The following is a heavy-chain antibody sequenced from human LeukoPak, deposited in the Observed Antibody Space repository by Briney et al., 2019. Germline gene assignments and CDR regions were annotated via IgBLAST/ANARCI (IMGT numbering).Heavy chain of an antibody. V-gene: IGHV4-61*02. J-gene: IGHJ6*03. CDR2: IYTSGST. Sequence: SQTLSLTCTVSGGSISSGSYYWSWIRQPAGKGLEWIGRIYTSGSTNYNPSLKSRVTISVDTSKNQFSLKLSSVTAADTAVYYCARIVDTAVVTEKEADYYYYMDVWGKGTTVTVSS. D-gene: IGHD5-18*01. CDR1: GGSISSGSYY. CDR3: ARIVDTAVVTEKEADYYYYMDV.